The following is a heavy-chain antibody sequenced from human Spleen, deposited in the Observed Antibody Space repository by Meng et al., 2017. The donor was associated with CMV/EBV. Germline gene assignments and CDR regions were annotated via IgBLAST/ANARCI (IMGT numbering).Heavy chain of an antibody. CDR3: ARVPELQGWFDP. J-gene: IGHJ5*02. D-gene: IGHD1-7*01. CDR2: IYYSGST. CDR1: GGSISSRSSY. Sequence: LEGAGPGLVKASGPLSLTCTVSGGSISSRSSYWGWIRQPPGKGLEWIGSIYYSGSTYYNPSLKSRVTISVDTSKNQFSLKLSSVTAADTAVYYCARVPELQGWFDPWGQGTLVTVSS. V-gene: IGHV4-39*07.